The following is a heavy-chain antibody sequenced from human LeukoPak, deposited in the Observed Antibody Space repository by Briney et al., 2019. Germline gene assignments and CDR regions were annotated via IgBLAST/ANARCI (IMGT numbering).Heavy chain of an antibody. CDR3: ARGGIVVVPAGPGRFDP. J-gene: IGHJ5*02. D-gene: IGHD2-2*01. CDR2: ISSSSSTI. V-gene: IGHV3-48*01. Sequence: GGSLRLSCAASGFTFSSYSMNWVRQAPGKGPEWVSYISSSSSTIYYADSVKGRFTISRDNAKNSLYLQMNSLRAEDTAVYYCARGGIVVVPAGPGRFDPWGQGTLVTVSS. CDR1: GFTFSSYS.